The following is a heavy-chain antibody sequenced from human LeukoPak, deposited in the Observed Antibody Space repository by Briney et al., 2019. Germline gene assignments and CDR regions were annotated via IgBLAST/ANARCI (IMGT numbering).Heavy chain of an antibody. D-gene: IGHD6-6*01. CDR2: ISSSGSYT. CDR1: GFTFSSYS. J-gene: IGHJ6*02. V-gene: IGHV3-21*01. Sequence: GGSLRLSCAASGFTFSSYSMNWVRQAPGKGLEWVSSISSSGSYTYYVDSVKGRFTISRDNAKNSLYLQMNSLRAEDSAVYYCARSIAARPHYYYGMDVWDQGTTVTVSS. CDR3: ARSIAARPHYYYGMDV.